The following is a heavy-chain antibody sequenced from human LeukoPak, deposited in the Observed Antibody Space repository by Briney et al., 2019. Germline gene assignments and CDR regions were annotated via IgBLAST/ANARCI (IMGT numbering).Heavy chain of an antibody. CDR1: GYTFTGYY. CDR3: ARGTYYYDSSGYYKD. Sequence: ASLKVSCKASGYTFTGYYMHWVRQAPGQGLERMGWINPNSGGTNYAQKFQGRVTITADESTSTACMELSSLRSDDTAVYYCARGTYYYDSSGYYKDWGQGTLVTVSS. J-gene: IGHJ4*02. CDR2: INPNSGGT. V-gene: IGHV1-2*02. D-gene: IGHD3-22*01.